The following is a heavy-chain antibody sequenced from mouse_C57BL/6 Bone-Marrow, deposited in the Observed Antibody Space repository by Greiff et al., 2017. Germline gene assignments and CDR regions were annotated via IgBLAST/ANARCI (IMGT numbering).Heavy chain of an antibody. V-gene: IGHV5-9-1*02. CDR1: GFTFSSYA. CDR3: TRAPRYFDV. CDR2: ISSGGDYI. J-gene: IGHJ1*03. Sequence: EVKLQESGEGLVKPGGSLKLSCAASGFTFSSYAMSWVRQTPEKRLEWVAYISSGGDYIYYADTVKGRFTISRDNARNTLYLQMSSLKSEDTAMYYCTRAPRYFDVWGTGTTVTVSS.